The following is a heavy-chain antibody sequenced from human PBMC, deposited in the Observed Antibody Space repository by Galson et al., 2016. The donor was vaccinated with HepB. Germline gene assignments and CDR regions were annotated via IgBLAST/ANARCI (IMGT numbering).Heavy chain of an antibody. Sequence: SLRLSCAGSGFTFSKYRMHWVGQPPGKGLEYVSVITDNGADTYYVDSVKGRFTISRDNSKNTLYLQMDSLRGEDTAVYYCAREPSFGDLDYWGQGTLVTVSS. V-gene: IGHV3-64*02. D-gene: IGHD3-3*01. CDR2: ITDNGADT. CDR1: GFTFSKYR. J-gene: IGHJ4*02. CDR3: AREPSFGDLDY.